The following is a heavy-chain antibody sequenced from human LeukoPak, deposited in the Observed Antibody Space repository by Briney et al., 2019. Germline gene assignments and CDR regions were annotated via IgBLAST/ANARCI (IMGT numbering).Heavy chain of an antibody. CDR1: GFTFSSYA. Sequence: PGGSLRLSCAASGFTFSSYAMHWVRQAPGKGLEWVSSISSSSSYIYYADSVKGRFTISRDNAKNSLYLQMNSLRAEDTAVYYCASGYYDRSDYFDYWGQGTLVTVSS. J-gene: IGHJ4*02. D-gene: IGHD3-22*01. V-gene: IGHV3-21*01. CDR2: ISSSSSYI. CDR3: ASGYYDRSDYFDY.